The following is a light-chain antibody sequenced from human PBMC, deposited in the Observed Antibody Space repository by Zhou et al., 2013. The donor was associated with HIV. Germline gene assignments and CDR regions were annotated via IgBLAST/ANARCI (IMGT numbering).Light chain of an antibody. J-gene: IGKJ4*01. CDR1: QTVRIAY. CDR3: QQYGDSPPT. V-gene: IGKV3-20*01. CDR2: GTS. Sequence: EVVLTQSPGTLSLSPGERATLSCRASQTVRIAYLAWYQQKPGQAPRLVMYGTSSRATGIPDRFTGSGSGTDFTLTIRRLEPEDFAVYFCQQYGDSPPTFGGGTKVEIK.